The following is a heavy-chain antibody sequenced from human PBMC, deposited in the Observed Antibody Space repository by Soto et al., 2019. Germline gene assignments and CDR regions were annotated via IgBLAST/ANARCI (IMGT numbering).Heavy chain of an antibody. D-gene: IGHD3-22*01. V-gene: IGHV4-59*01. Sequence: SETLSLTCTVSGGSISSYYWSWIRQPPGKGLEWIGYMYYRWNNNYNPSLKSRATISVDTSKNQFSLKLSSVTAADTAVYYCARDVTMTDIWGQGTMVTVSS. CDR2: MYYRWNN. CDR3: ARDVTMTDI. CDR1: GGSISSYY. J-gene: IGHJ3*02.